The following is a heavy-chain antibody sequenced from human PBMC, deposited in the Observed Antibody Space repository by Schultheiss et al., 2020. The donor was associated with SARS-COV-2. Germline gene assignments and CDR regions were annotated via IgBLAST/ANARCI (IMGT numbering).Heavy chain of an antibody. D-gene: IGHD2-2*01. J-gene: IGHJ3*02. CDR1: GYTFTGYY. Sequence: ASVKVSCKASGYTFTGYYMHWVRQALGQGLEWVGWINPNNGGTSYAQNFQGWVTMTRDTSISTAYMELSRLRSDATAVYYCARESLRGGPASDAFDIWGQGTMVTVSS. V-gene: IGHV1-2*04. CDR2: INPNNGGT. CDR3: ARESLRGGPASDAFDI.